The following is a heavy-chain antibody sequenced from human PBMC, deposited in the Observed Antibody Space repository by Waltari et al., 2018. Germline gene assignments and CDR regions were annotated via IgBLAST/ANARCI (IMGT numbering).Heavy chain of an antibody. CDR3: ATDIRAEGGYPLDFDY. Sequence: QVQLVQSGAEVKKPGASVKVSCKVSGYTLTELSMHWVRHAPGKGLEWMGGFDPEDGETIYAQKFQGRVTMTEDTSTDTAYMELSSLRSEDTAVYYCATDIRAEGGYPLDFDYWGQGTLVTVSS. V-gene: IGHV1-24*01. CDR2: FDPEDGET. D-gene: IGHD5-12*01. J-gene: IGHJ4*02. CDR1: GYTLTELS.